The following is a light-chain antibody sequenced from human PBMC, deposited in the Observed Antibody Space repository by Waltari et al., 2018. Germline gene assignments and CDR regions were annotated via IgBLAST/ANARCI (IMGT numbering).Light chain of an antibody. CDR1: SSDIGTYNV. Sequence: QSALTQPASVSGSPGQSIPISCTGTSSDIGTYNVVSWYQQHPGKAPKLLIYEVTKRPSGVSNRFSGSKSGNTASLTLSGLQAEDEADYYCCSYAGSIASFGTGTKVAVL. J-gene: IGLJ1*01. V-gene: IGLV2-23*02. CDR2: EVT. CDR3: CSYAGSIAS.